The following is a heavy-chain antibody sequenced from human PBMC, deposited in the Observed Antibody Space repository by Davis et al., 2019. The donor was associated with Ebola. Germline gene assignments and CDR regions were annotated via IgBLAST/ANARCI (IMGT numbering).Heavy chain of an antibody. Sequence: GESLKISCAASGFTFSSYGMHWVRQAPGKGLEWVAVISYDGSNKYYADSVKGRFTISRDNSKNTLYLQMNSLRAEDTAVYYCARDLKKYYYYGMDVWGQGTTVTVSS. CDR2: ISYDGSNK. J-gene: IGHJ6*02. CDR1: GFTFSSYG. CDR3: ARDLKKYYYYGMDV. V-gene: IGHV3-30*03.